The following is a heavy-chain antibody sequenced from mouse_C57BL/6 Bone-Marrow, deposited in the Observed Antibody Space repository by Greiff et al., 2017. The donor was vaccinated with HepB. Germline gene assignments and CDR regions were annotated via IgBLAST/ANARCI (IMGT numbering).Heavy chain of an antibody. Sequence: EVHLVDSGGDLVKPGGSLKLSCAASGFTFSSYGMSWVRQTPDKRLEWVATISSGGSYTYYPDSVKGRFTISRDNAKNTLYLQMSSLKSEDKAMYYCARQNTPYFDYWSQGTTLTVSS. CDR1: GFTFSSYG. D-gene: IGHD5-2*01. J-gene: IGHJ2*01. CDR3: ARQNTPYFDY. V-gene: IGHV5-6*01. CDR2: ISSGGSYT.